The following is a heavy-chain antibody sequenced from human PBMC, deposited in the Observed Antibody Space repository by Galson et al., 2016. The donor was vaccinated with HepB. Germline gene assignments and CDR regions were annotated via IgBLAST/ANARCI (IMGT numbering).Heavy chain of an antibody. CDR1: GFTFSTYG. V-gene: IGHV3-33*01. CDR3: ARDVVTTVTTWEHYDYCYGMDV. Sequence: SLRLSCAASGFTFSTYGMHWVRQAPGKGLEWVAVISYDEVNEYYADSVKGRFIISRDNSKNTLYLQMNSLRAEDTAMYYCARDVVTTVTTWEHYDYCYGMDVWGQGTTVTVSS. D-gene: IGHD4-17*01. CDR2: ISYDEVNE. J-gene: IGHJ6*02.